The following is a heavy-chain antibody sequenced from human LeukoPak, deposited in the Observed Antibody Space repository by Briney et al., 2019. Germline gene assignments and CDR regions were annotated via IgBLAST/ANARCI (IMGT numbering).Heavy chain of an antibody. CDR3: ARERRITMVRENWFDP. CDR1: GYTFTGYY. Sequence: ASVKVSCKASGYTFTGYYMHWVRQAPGQGLEWMGWINPNSGGTNYAQKFQGGVTMTRDTSVSTAYMELSRLRSDDTAVYYCARERRITMVRENWFDPWGQGTLVTVSS. V-gene: IGHV1-2*02. CDR2: INPNSGGT. J-gene: IGHJ5*02. D-gene: IGHD3-10*01.